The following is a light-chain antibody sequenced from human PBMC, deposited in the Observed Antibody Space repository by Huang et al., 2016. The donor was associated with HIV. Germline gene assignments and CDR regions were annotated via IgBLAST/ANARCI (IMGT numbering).Light chain of an antibody. CDR2: DAS. Sequence: EIVMTQSPATLSVSPGERAILSCRASQNISRLAWYQQKSGQSPRLLIYDASSRATCIPARFSGSGSGTEFTLTVSSLQSEDFALYYCQQYDDWPPWTFGPGTQVDIK. CDR1: QNISR. J-gene: IGKJ1*01. V-gene: IGKV3-15*01. CDR3: QQYDDWPPWT.